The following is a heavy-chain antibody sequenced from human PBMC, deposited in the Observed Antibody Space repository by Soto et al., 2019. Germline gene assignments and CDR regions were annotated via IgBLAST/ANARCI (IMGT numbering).Heavy chain of an antibody. Sequence: PGGSLRLSCAASGFTFSSYAMHWVRRAPGKGLEWVAVISYDGSNKYYADSVKGRFTISRDNSKNTLYLQMNSLRAEDTAVYYCARLYSENGYDFPVPDYWGQGTLVTVSS. J-gene: IGHJ4*02. CDR1: GFTFSSYA. D-gene: IGHD5-12*01. V-gene: IGHV3-30-3*01. CDR3: ARLYSENGYDFPVPDY. CDR2: ISYDGSNK.